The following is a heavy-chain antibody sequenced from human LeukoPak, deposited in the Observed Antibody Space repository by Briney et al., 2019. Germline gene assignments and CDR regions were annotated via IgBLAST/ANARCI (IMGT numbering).Heavy chain of an antibody. CDR3: ARGYYYGSGSSTEMDY. CDR2: IYYSGST. J-gene: IGHJ4*02. Sequence: SETLSLTCTVSGGSISSYYWSWIRQPPGKGLEWIGYIYYSGSTNYNPSLKSRVTISVDTSKNQFSLKLSSVTAADTTVYYCARGYYYGSGSSTEMDYWGQGTLVTVSS. CDR1: GGSISSYY. D-gene: IGHD3-10*01. V-gene: IGHV4-59*01.